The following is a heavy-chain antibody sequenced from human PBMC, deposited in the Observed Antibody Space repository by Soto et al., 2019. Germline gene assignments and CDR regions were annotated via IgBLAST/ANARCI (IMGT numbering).Heavy chain of an antibody. V-gene: IGHV4-38-2*01. Sequence: SETLPLTCAVSGFFISRGNYWGWILTPPGMGLEWIGSIFHGGNTYYNPSFQSRVTISVYMSKNQFSLQLNSVTAADTAAYYCARARWYNAFTFWGQGTVITVS. CDR3: ARARWYNAFTF. D-gene: IGHD1-20*01. J-gene: IGHJ3*01. CDR1: GFFISRGNY. CDR2: IFHGGNT.